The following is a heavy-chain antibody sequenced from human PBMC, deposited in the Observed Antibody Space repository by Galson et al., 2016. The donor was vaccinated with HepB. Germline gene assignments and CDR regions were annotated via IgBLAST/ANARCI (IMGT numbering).Heavy chain of an antibody. CDR3: AGGPGWTEDY. CDR1: GFTFSSYA. J-gene: IGHJ4*02. CDR2: IAKDGGET. Sequence: SLRLSCAASGFTFSSYAMSWVRQAPGKGLEWVANIAKDGGETNYVDSLKGRFAISRDNAKNSLYLQMNSLRVEDTAVYYCAGGPGWTEDYWGQGTLVTVSS. D-gene: IGHD2-15*01. V-gene: IGHV3-7*03.